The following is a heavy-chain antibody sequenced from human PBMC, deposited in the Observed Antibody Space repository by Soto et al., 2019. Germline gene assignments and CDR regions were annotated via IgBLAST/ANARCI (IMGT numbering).Heavy chain of an antibody. V-gene: IGHV1-2*02. CDR1: GYTFSGYY. J-gene: IGHJ6*02. D-gene: IGHD2-2*02. CDR2: INPNSGGT. Sequence: ASVKVSCKASGYTFSGYYIHWLRQAPGQGLEWMGWINPNSGGTNYAQKFQGRVTVTRDTPTSTAYMELSRLTSDDTAVYYCARSLTEGYCTITGCYTRPLYGMDVWGQGTTATVSS. CDR3: ARSLTEGYCTITGCYTRPLYGMDV.